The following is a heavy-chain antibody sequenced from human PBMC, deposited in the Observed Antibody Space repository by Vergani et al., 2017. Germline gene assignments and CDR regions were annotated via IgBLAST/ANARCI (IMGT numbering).Heavy chain of an antibody. D-gene: IGHD3-10*01. V-gene: IGHV4-59*02. CDR3: ARSRIYYGAGSPDY. CDR2: VSFRGDT. CDR1: GASVNSYY. J-gene: IGHJ4*02. Sequence: QVKLQESGPGLVKPSETLSLTCTVSGASVNSYYWSWIRQHPGKGLEWMGFVSFRGDTHYDHSFKGRMTISLKTSSNQFSLYLTPVTAAGTAVYYCARSRIYYGAGSPDYWGQGTLVTVSS.